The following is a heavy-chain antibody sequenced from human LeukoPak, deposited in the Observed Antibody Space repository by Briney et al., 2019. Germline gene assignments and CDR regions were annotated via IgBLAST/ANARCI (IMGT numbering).Heavy chain of an antibody. CDR1: GGSFSGYY. V-gene: IGHV4-59*01. J-gene: IGHJ6*02. Sequence: SETLSLTCAVYGGSFSGYYWSWIRQPPGKGLEWIGYIYYSGSTNYNPSLKSRVTISVDTSKNQFSLKLSSVTAADTAVYYCARENSGYDSYYYYYYGMDVWGQGTTVTVSS. D-gene: IGHD5-12*01. CDR2: IYYSGST. CDR3: ARENSGYDSYYYYYYGMDV.